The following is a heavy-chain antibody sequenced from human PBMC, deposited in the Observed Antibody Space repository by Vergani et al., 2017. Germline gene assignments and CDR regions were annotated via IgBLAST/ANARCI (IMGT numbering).Heavy chain of an antibody. CDR1: GITFKNAW. Sequence: EVQVVESGGGLIKPGGSLRLSCVVSGITFKNAWINWVRQAPGKGLEWIGRIRSKNDGGTADYAAPLKGRFTISRDDSKGIAYLKMSSLKKEDTAVYRCAVEIYDYGGSRDFDYWGQGTLVVVSS. V-gene: IGHV3-15*01. CDR2: IRSKNDGGTA. J-gene: IGHJ4*02. CDR3: AVEIYDYGGSRDFDY. D-gene: IGHD4-23*01.